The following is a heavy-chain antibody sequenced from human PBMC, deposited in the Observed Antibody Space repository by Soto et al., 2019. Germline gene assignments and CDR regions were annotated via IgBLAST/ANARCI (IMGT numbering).Heavy chain of an antibody. CDR1: GFTFSSYA. V-gene: IGHV3-23*01. D-gene: IGHD3-3*01. Sequence: GGSLRLSCAASGFTFSSYAMSWVRQAPGKGLEWVSAISGSGGSTYYADSVKGRFTISRDNSKNTLYLQMNSLRAEDTAVYYCAKYCDFWSGYLPGYGMDVWGQGTTVTVYS. J-gene: IGHJ6*02. CDR3: AKYCDFWSGYLPGYGMDV. CDR2: ISGSGGST.